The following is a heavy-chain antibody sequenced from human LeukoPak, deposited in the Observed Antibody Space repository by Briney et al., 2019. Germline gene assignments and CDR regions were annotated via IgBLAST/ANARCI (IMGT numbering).Heavy chain of an antibody. CDR1: GYTFTTYP. D-gene: IGHD6-13*01. V-gene: IGHV7-4-1*02. CDR3: ARDPYTSSSWYRGRANNWFDP. J-gene: IGHJ5*02. Sequence: GASVKVSCKASGYTFTTYPMNWVRQAPGQGLEWMGWINTNTGNPTYAQGFTGRFVFSLDTSVSTAYLQISSLKADDTAVYYCARDPYTSSSWYRGRANNWFDPWGQGTLVTVSS. CDR2: INTNTGNP.